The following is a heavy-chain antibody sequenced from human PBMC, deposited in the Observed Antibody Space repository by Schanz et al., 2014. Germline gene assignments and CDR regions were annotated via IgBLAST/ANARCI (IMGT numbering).Heavy chain of an antibody. Sequence: EVRLVESGGGLVKPGGSLRLSCAASGFSFSTYGMTWVRQAPGKGLEWVSSISSSSMYIYQADSMRGRFTISRDNAKNSLYLQMNSLRAEDTALYYCARDTAQSCIGPSCFEYFQHWGQGAVVTVSS. CDR3: ARDTAQSCIGPSCFEYFQH. D-gene: IGHD2-2*01. V-gene: IGHV3-21*04. J-gene: IGHJ1*01. CDR2: ISSSSMYI. CDR1: GFSFSTYG.